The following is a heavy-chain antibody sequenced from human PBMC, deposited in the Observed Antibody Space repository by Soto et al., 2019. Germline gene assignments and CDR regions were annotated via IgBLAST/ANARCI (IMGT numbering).Heavy chain of an antibody. CDR2: IYSGGST. V-gene: IGHV3-53*01. CDR1: GFTVSSNY. CDR3: ARDVFSSSSGDY. Sequence: GGSLRLSCAASGFTVSSNYMSWVRQAPRKGLEWVSVIYSGGSTYYADSVKGRFTISRDNSKNTLYLQMNSLRAEDTAVYYCARDVFSSSSGDYWGQGTLVTVSS. J-gene: IGHJ4*02. D-gene: IGHD6-6*01.